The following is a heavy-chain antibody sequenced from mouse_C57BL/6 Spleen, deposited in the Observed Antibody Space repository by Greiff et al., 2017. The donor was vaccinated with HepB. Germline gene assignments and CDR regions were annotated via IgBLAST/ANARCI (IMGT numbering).Heavy chain of an antibody. CDR2: IFPGSGST. CDR1: GYTFTSHW. Sequence: VQLQQSGPELVRPGASVKISCKAPGYTFTSHWMQWVRQRPGQGLEWIGEIFPGSGSTYYNEKFKGKATLTVDTSSSKAYMQLSSLTYEDTAVYCGARKGDYSNNGDAMDYWGQGTSVTVSS. J-gene: IGHJ4*01. CDR3: ARKGDYSNNGDAMDY. D-gene: IGHD2-5*01. V-gene: IGHV1-56*01.